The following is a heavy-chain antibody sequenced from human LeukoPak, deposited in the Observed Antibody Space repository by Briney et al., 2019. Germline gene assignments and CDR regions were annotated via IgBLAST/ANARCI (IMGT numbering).Heavy chain of an antibody. J-gene: IGHJ4*02. Sequence: PGGSLRLSCAASGFIVSSNYMSWVRQAPRKGLEWVSTIYSGGSTYYADSVKGRFTISRDNSQNTLYLQMNSLRAEDTAVYYCARAATLAGPFDYWGQGTLVTVS. D-gene: IGHD6-13*01. CDR3: ARAATLAGPFDY. CDR1: GFIVSSNY. CDR2: IYSGGST. V-gene: IGHV3-53*01.